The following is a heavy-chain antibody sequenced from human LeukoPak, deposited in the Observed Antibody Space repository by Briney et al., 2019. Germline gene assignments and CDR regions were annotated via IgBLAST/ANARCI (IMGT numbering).Heavy chain of an antibody. CDR1: GFTLSTYT. D-gene: IGHD1-26*01. Sequence: GGSLRLSCAVSGFTLSTYTMSWVRQAPGKGLEWVSSIRGSSPYIYYADSIKGRFTISRDNAKNSLYLQMNSLRAEDTAVYYCARARELSHFDYWGQGTLVTVSS. CDR2: IRGSSPYI. CDR3: ARARELSHFDY. J-gene: IGHJ4*02. V-gene: IGHV3-21*01.